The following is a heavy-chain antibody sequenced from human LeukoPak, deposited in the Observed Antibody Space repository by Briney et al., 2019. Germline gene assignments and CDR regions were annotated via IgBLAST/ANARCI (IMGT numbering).Heavy chain of an antibody. D-gene: IGHD6-13*01. CDR1: GYSFTSYW. Sequence: GESLKISCKGSGYSFTSYWIGWVRQMPGKGLEWMGIIYPGDSDTRYSPSFQGQVTISADKSISTAYLQWSSLKASDTAMYYCASSGSSWYGYYYYYGMDVWGQGTTVTVSS. J-gene: IGHJ6*02. V-gene: IGHV5-51*01. CDR2: IYPGDSDT. CDR3: ASSGSSWYGYYYYYGMDV.